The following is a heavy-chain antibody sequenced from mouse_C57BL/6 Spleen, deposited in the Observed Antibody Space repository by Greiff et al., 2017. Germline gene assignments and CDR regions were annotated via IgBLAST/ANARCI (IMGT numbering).Heavy chain of an antibody. Sequence: EVKLQQSGPELVKPGASVKISCKASGYSFTGYYMNWVKQSPEKSLEWIGEINPSTGGTTYNQKFKAKATLTVDKSSSTAYMQLKRLTSEDSAVYYCARLDGYDGGFAYWGQGTLVTVSA. V-gene: IGHV1-42*01. CDR3: ARLDGYDGGFAY. J-gene: IGHJ3*01. CDR1: GYSFTGYY. D-gene: IGHD2-2*01. CDR2: INPSTGGT.